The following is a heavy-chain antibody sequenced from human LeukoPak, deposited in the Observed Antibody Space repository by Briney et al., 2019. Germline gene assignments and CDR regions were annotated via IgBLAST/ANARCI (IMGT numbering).Heavy chain of an antibody. V-gene: IGHV3-23*01. D-gene: IGHD3-10*01. CDR2: ISGSGGST. J-gene: IGHJ4*02. CDR1: GCTFSSYA. CDR3: AKVMTRTMVRGVPPSDY. Sequence: PGGSLRLSCAASGCTFSSYAMSWVRQAPGKGLEWVWAISGSGGSTYYADSVKGRFTISRDNSKNTLYLQMNSLSAEDTAVYYCAKVMTRTMVRGVPPSDYWGQGTLVTVSS.